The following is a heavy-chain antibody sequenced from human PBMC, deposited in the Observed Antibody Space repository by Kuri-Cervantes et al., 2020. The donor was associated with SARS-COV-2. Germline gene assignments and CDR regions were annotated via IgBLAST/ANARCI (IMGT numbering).Heavy chain of an antibody. J-gene: IGHJ5*02. CDR3: TTTPLLWFGDYRFDP. Sequence: GESLKISCAASGFTVSSNYMSWVRQAPGKGPEWVGRIKSKTDGGTTDYAAPVKGRFTISRDDSKNTLYLQMNSLKTEDTAVYYCTTTPLLWFGDYRFDPWGQGTLVTVSS. CDR2: IKSKTDGGTT. V-gene: IGHV3-15*01. CDR1: GFTVSSNY. D-gene: IGHD3-10*01.